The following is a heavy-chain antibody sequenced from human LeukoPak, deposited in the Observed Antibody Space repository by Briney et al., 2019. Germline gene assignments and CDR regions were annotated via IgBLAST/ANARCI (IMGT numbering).Heavy chain of an antibody. CDR1: GYTFTSYY. D-gene: IGHD2-15*01. CDR2: INPSGGST. J-gene: IGHJ4*02. Sequence: ASVKVSCKASGYTFTSYYMHWVQQAPGQGLEWMGIINPSGGSTSYAQKFQGRVTMTRDTSTSTVYMELSSLRSEDTAVYYCARVGEGYCSGGSCPFDYWGQGTLVTVSS. CDR3: ARVGEGYCSGGSCPFDY. V-gene: IGHV1-46*01.